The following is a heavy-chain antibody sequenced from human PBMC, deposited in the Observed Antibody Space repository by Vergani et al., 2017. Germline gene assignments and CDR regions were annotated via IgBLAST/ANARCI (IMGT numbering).Heavy chain of an antibody. CDR3: GRGDYGILTGYRY. V-gene: IGHV1-46*03. J-gene: IGHJ4*02. D-gene: IGHD3-9*01. CDR2: INPSGGHT. Sequence: QVQVVQSGAEVKKSGASVKVSCKTSGYTFSNYYMHWVRQAPGQGLEWMGIINPSGGHTNYAQKFQGRVTMTRDTSTSTVYMELSSLRSEDTAIYYCGRGDYGILTGYRYWGQGTLVTASA. CDR1: GYTFSNYY.